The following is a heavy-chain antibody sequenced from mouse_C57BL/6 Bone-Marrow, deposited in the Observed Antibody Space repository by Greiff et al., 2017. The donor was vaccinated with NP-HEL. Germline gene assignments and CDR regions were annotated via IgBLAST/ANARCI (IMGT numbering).Heavy chain of an antibody. V-gene: IGHV14-4*01. CDR1: GFNIKDDY. CDR2: IDPENGDT. Sequence: VQLKQSGAELVRPGASVKLSCTASGFNIKDDYMHWVKQRPEQGLEWIGWIDPENGDTEYASKFQGKATITADTSSNTAYLQLSSLTSEDTAVYYCTTPSITTVVATDYYAMDYWGQGTSVTVSS. CDR3: TTPSITTVVATDYYAMDY. D-gene: IGHD1-1*01. J-gene: IGHJ4*01.